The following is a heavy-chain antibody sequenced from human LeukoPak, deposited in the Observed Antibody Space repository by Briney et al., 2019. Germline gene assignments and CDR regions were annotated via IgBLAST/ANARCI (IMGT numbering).Heavy chain of an antibody. V-gene: IGHV5-51*01. CDR1: GYSFTSYW. D-gene: IGHD6-19*01. CDR3: ARLPQSGWYNWFDP. CDR2: IYPGDSDT. J-gene: IGHJ5*02. Sequence: GESLKISCKGSGYSFTSYWIGRVRQMPGKGLEWMGIIYPGDSDTRYSPSFQGQVTISADKSIRTAYLQWSSLKASDTAMYYSARLPQSGWYNWFDPWGQGTLVTVSS.